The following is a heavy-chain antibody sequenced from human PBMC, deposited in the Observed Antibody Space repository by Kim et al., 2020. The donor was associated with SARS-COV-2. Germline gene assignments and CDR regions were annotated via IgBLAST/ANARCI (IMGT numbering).Heavy chain of an antibody. CDR2: IYYSGST. CDR3: AISYSSSWSGWFDP. V-gene: IGHV4-39*01. Sequence: SETLSLTCTVSGGSISSSSYYWGWIRQPPGKGLEWIGSIYYSGSTYYNPSLKSRVTISVDTSKNQFSLKLSSVTAADTAVYYCAISYSSSWSGWFDPWGQGTLVTVSS. J-gene: IGHJ5*02. D-gene: IGHD6-13*01. CDR1: GGSISSSSYY.